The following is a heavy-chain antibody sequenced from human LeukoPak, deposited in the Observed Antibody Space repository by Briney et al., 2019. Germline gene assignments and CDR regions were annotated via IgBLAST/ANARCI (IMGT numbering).Heavy chain of an antibody. CDR1: GFTFSSYG. J-gene: IGHJ4*02. Sequence: GGSLRLSCAASGFTFSSYGMHWVRQAPGKGLEWVAFIRYDGSNKYYADSVKGRFTISRDNSKNTLYLQMSSLRAEDTAVYYCAKGRLRYCSGGSCRTDYWGQGTLVTVSS. D-gene: IGHD2-15*01. V-gene: IGHV3-30*02. CDR3: AKGRLRYCSGGSCRTDY. CDR2: IRYDGSNK.